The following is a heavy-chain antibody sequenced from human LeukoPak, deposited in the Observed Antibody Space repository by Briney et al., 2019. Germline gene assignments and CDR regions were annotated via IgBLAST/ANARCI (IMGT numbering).Heavy chain of an antibody. CDR1: GGTFSSYA. Sequence: SVKVSCKASGGTFSSYAISWVRQAPGQGLGWMGGIIPILGTANYAQKFQGRVTITADESTSTAYMELSSLRSEDTAVYYCATKRGYSYGSPHWGQGTLVTVSS. V-gene: IGHV1-69*13. D-gene: IGHD5-18*01. CDR2: IIPILGTA. J-gene: IGHJ4*02. CDR3: ATKRGYSYGSPH.